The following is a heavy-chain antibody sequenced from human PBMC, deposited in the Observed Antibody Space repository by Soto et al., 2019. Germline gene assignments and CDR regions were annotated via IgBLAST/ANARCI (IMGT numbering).Heavy chain of an antibody. CDR3: ARDLGVVVPAIYGMDV. Sequence: GGSLRLSCAASGVTFRSYAMHWVRQAPGKGLEWVAVISYDGSNKYYADSVKGRFTISSDNSKNTLYLQMNSLRAEDTAVYYCARDLGVVVPAIYGMDVWGQGTTVTVSS. V-gene: IGHV3-30-3*01. D-gene: IGHD2-2*01. J-gene: IGHJ6*02. CDR1: GVTFRSYA. CDR2: ISYDGSNK.